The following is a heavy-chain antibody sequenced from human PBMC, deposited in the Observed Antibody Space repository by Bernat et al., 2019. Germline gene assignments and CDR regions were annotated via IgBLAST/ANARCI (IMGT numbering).Heavy chain of an antibody. Sequence: EVQLVESGGGLVQPGGSLRLSCAASGFSFRTYWVHWVRQAPGEGLLWVSRIEEDGRTTTYADAVKGRFTISKDNAKNTVFLQMDSLSAEDTAVYYCARASLTPYYFAMDVWGQGTTVTVSS. J-gene: IGHJ6*02. CDR1: GFSFRTYW. CDR3: ARASLTPYYFAMDV. V-gene: IGHV3-74*01. CDR2: IEEDGRTT.